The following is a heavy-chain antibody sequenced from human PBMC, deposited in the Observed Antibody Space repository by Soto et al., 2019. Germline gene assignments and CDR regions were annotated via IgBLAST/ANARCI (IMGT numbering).Heavy chain of an antibody. CDR3: TTDVGQMSLHLFSS. V-gene: IGHV3-15*01. D-gene: IGHD3-16*01. CDR2: IKSKTHGGTA. CDR1: GFPFTDAW. J-gene: IGHJ5*02. Sequence: GGSLRLSCAASGFPFTDAWMGWVRPAPGKRLEWVGRIKSKTHGGTADYGAPVKGRFTISRDDSKNTIYLQMSSLQTEDTAVYHWTTDVGQMSLHLFSSWGQGARVTVSS.